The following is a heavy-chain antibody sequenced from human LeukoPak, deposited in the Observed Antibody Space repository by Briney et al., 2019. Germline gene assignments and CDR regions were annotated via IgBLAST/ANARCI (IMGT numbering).Heavy chain of an antibody. J-gene: IGHJ4*02. D-gene: IGHD5-12*01. V-gene: IGHV3-30-3*01. CDR3: ARVSGYDQYYFDY. Sequence: PGGSLRLSCAASGFTFSSYAMHWVRQAPGKGLEWVAVISYDGSNKYYADSVKGRFTISRDNSKNTLYLQMNSLRAEDTAVYYCARVSGYDQYYFDYWGQGTLVTVSS. CDR1: GFTFSSYA. CDR2: ISYDGSNK.